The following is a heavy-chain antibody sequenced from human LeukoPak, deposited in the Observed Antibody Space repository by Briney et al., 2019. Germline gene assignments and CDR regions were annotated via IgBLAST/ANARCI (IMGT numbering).Heavy chain of an antibody. CDR3: AKYYYDSSGYYPLFDY. CDR1: GFTFSSYG. D-gene: IGHD3-22*01. Sequence: GGSLRLSCAASGFTFSSYGMHWVRQAPGKGLEWVAVISYDGSNKYYADSVKGRFTISRDNSKNTLYLQMNSLRAEDTAVYYCAKYYYDSSGYYPLFDYWGQGTLVTVSS. V-gene: IGHV3-30*18. CDR2: ISYDGSNK. J-gene: IGHJ4*02.